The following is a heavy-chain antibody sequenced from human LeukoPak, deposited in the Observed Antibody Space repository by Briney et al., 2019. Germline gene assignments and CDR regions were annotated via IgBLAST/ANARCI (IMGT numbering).Heavy chain of an antibody. CDR2: ISGSGGST. V-gene: IGHV3-23*01. Sequence: GGSLRLSCAASGFTFSSYAMSWVRQAPGKGLEWVSAISGSGGSTYYADSVKGRFTISRDNSKNTRYLQMNSLRAEDTAVYYCAKSEDVYYDFWSDLYYFDYWGQGTLVTVSS. CDR1: GFTFSSYA. D-gene: IGHD3-3*01. CDR3: AKSEDVYYDFWSDLYYFDY. J-gene: IGHJ4*02.